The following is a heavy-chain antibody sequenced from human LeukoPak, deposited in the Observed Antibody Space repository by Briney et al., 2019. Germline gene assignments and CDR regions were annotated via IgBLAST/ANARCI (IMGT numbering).Heavy chain of an antibody. V-gene: IGHV3-30-3*01. CDR1: GFTFSNYA. CDR2: ISYDGSNK. CDR3: ARGSFEWELPLDY. D-gene: IGHD1-26*01. Sequence: GGSLRLSCAASGFTFSNYAMHWVRQAPGKGLEWVAVISYDGSNKYYADSVKGRFTISRDNSKNALYLQMNSLRAEDTAVYYCARGSFEWELPLDYWGQGTLVTVSS. J-gene: IGHJ4*02.